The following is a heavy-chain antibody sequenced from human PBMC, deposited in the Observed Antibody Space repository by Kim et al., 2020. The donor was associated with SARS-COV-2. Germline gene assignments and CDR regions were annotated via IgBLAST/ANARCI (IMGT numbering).Heavy chain of an antibody. D-gene: IGHD6-6*01. Sequence: LKSRVTISVDTSKNQFSLKLSSVTAADTAVYYCARSPYIAARAGEHYFHYWGQGTLVTVSS. CDR3: ARSPYIAARAGEHYFHY. J-gene: IGHJ4*02. V-gene: IGHV4-34*01.